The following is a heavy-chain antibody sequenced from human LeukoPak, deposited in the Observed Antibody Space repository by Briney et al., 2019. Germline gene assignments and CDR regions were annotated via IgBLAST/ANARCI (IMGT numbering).Heavy chain of an antibody. CDR2: IYHSGST. CDR1: GGSISSGGYS. Sequence: SETLSLTCAVSGGSISSGGYSWSWIRQPPGRGLEWLGYIYHSGSTYYNPSLKSRVTISVDRSKNQFSRKLSSVTAADTAVYYCARTPVDTAMDNYFDYWGQGTLVTVSS. V-gene: IGHV4-30-2*01. CDR3: ARTPVDTAMDNYFDY. D-gene: IGHD5-18*01. J-gene: IGHJ4*02.